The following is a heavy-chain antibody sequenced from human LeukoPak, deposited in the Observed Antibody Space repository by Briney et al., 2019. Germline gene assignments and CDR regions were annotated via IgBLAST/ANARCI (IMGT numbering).Heavy chain of an antibody. V-gene: IGHV3-23*01. Sequence: GRSLRLSCAASGFTFSSYAMSWVRQAPGKGLEWVSAISGSGGSTYYADSVKGRFTISRDNSKNTLYLQMNSLRAEDTAVYYCAKDPLWFGEFDTFDYWGQGTLVTVSS. CDR1: GFTFSSYA. J-gene: IGHJ4*02. CDR2: ISGSGGST. CDR3: AKDPLWFGEFDTFDY. D-gene: IGHD3-10*01.